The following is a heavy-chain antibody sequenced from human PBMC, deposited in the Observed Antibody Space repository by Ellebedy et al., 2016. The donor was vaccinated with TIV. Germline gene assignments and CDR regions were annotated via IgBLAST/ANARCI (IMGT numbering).Heavy chain of an antibody. CDR2: ISYDGSNK. D-gene: IGHD3-16*01. V-gene: IGHV3-30*03. CDR3: AIAYVQDYFDY. CDR1: GFTFSSYG. J-gene: IGHJ4*02. Sequence: GESLKISXAASGFTFSSYGMHWVRQAPGKGLEWVAVISYDGSNKYYADSVKGRFTISRDNSKNTLYLQMNSLRAEDTAVYYCAIAYVQDYFDYWGQGTLVTVSS.